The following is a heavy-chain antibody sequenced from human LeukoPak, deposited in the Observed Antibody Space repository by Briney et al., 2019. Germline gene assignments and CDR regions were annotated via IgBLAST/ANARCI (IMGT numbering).Heavy chain of an antibody. CDR1: GYTFTSYG. D-gene: IGHD4-17*01. CDR2: ISAYNGNT. Sequence: GASVKLSCKASGYTFTSYGISWVRQAPGQGLEWMGWISAYNGNTNYAQKLQGRVTMTTDTSTSTAYMELRSRRSEDTAVYYCARDGATTVTIWAEIDYWGQGTLVTVSS. V-gene: IGHV1-18*01. CDR3: ARDGATTVTIWAEIDY. J-gene: IGHJ4*02.